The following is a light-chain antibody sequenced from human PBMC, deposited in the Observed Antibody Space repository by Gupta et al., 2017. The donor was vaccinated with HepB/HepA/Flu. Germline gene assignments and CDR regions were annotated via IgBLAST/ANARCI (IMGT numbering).Light chain of an antibody. Sequence: QSPLTQPASVSGSPGHSLTISCTGTSSHVGGYNYVSWYQQHPGKAPKFMIYDVSNRPSGVSNRFSGSKSGNTASLTISGLQAEDEADYYCSSYRSSSTPVGVFGTGTKVTVL. CDR1: SSHVGGYNY. CDR3: SSYRSSSTPVGV. CDR2: DVS. V-gene: IGLV2-14*01. J-gene: IGLJ1*01.